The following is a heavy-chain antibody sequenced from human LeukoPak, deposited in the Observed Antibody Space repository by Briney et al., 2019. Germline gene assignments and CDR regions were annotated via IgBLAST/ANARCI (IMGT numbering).Heavy chain of an antibody. J-gene: IGHJ4*02. CDR2: VYYTGST. Sequence: SETLSLTCTVSGGSISTYYWSWIRRPPGKGLEWIGYVYYTGSTNYNPSLKSRVTISVDTSKNQFSLNLSSVTAADTAVYYCARDATYSSSWYFSLGYWGQGTLVTVSS. CDR3: ARDATYSSSWYFSLGY. CDR1: GGSISTYY. D-gene: IGHD6-13*01. V-gene: IGHV4-59*01.